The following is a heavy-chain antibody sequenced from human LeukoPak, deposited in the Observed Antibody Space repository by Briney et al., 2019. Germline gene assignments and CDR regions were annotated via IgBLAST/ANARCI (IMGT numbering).Heavy chain of an antibody. CDR2: ITPILGIA. D-gene: IGHD3-22*01. CDR1: GDTFNSYI. CDR3: ARARYYYESSGYYDYFDY. J-gene: IGHJ4*02. V-gene: IGHV1-69*02. Sequence: GASVTVSCKASGDTFNSYIISWVRQAPGRGLEWMGRITPILGIANYAQKFRGRVTITADKSTSTAYMDLSSLRSEDTAVYCCARARYYYESSGYYDYFDYWGQGTLVTVSS.